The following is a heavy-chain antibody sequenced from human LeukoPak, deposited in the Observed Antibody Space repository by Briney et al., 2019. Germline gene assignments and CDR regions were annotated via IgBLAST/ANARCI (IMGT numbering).Heavy chain of an antibody. CDR3: AKVPRDGYNLYFDY. CDR1: GFSFSNYA. J-gene: IGHJ4*02. Sequence: GGSLRLSCAASGFSFSNYAMNWVRQGPGKGLEWVSGISGSGGSTYYADSVKGRFTISRDKSKNTVYLQMNSLRAEDTAVYYCAKVPRDGYNLYFDYWGQGTLVTVCS. V-gene: IGHV3-23*01. D-gene: IGHD5-24*01. CDR2: ISGSGGST.